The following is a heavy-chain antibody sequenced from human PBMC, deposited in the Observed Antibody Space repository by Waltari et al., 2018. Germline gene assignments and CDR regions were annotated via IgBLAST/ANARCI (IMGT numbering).Heavy chain of an antibody. Sequence: FSRYGMSWVRQIPGKGLEWVANINYDGSQKYYVDSVKGRFTIFRDNAKNSVYLQMNSLRVEDTAVYYCAKSRGFEYWGQGTLITVSS. V-gene: IGHV3-7*01. CDR1: FSRYG. CDR3: AKSRGFEY. CDR2: INYDGSQK. D-gene: IGHD2-2*01. J-gene: IGHJ4*02.